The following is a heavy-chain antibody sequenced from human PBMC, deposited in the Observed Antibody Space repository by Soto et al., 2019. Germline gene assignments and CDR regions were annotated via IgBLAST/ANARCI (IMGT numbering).Heavy chain of an antibody. Sequence: GASVKVSCKASGGTFSSYAISWVRQAPGQGLEWMGGIIPIFGTANYAQKFQGRVTITADESTSTAYMEPSSLRSEDTAVYYCAGFYTAYDAFDIWGQGTMVTVSS. CDR3: AGFYTAYDAFDI. J-gene: IGHJ3*02. CDR1: GGTFSSYA. CDR2: IIPIFGTA. V-gene: IGHV1-69*13. D-gene: IGHD3-3*01.